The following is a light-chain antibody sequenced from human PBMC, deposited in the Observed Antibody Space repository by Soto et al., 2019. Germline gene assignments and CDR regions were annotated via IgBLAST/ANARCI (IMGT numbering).Light chain of an antibody. J-gene: IGLJ1*01. V-gene: IGLV1-40*01. CDR1: SSNIGSTYD. CDR3: QSYDDSLSVHYV. CDR2: GNT. Sequence: QSVLKQPPSVSGAPGQRVTIFCTGSSSNIGSTYDVQWYQQLPGTAPKLLIHGNTNRPSGVPDRFSGSKSGTSASLAITGLQADDEADYYCQSYDDSLSVHYVFGTGTKVTVL.